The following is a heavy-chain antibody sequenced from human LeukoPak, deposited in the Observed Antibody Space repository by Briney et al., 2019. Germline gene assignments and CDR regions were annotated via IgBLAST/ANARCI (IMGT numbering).Heavy chain of an antibody. CDR1: GFTFTGYA. CDR3: AKRGTELELAD. V-gene: IGHV3-23*01. J-gene: IGHJ4*02. D-gene: IGHD1-7*01. CDR2: ISGSGAST. Sequence: GGSLRLSCAASGFTFTGYAMSWVRQAPGKGLEWVLAISGSGASTYYADSVKGRFTISRDNSKNTLYVQMNSLRAEDTAVYYCAKRGTELELADWGQGTLVTVSS.